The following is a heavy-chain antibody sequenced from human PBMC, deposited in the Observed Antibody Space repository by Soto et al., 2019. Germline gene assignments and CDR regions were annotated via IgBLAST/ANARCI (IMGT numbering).Heavy chain of an antibody. Sequence: QVQLVESGGGVVQPGRSLRLSCAASGFTFSSYGMHWVRQAPGKGLEWVAVISYDGSNKYYADSVKGRFTISRDNSKNTLYLQMNSLRAEDTAVYYCAKDRGMITTDAFDIWGQGTMVTVSS. V-gene: IGHV3-30*18. CDR3: AKDRGMITTDAFDI. CDR1: GFTFSSYG. CDR2: ISYDGSNK. D-gene: IGHD3-16*01. J-gene: IGHJ3*02.